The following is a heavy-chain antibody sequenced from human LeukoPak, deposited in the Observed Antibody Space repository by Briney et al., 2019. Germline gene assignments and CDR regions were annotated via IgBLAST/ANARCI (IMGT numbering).Heavy chain of an antibody. V-gene: IGHV6-1*01. Sequence: SQTLSLTCALSGDSVSSNSAAWNWIRQSPSRGLEWLGRTYYRSKWYNDYAVSVTSRITINPDTSKNQFSLQLNSVTPEDTAVYYCARDDSSGYYFAGPTYYFDYWGQGTLVTVSS. CDR1: GDSVSSNSAA. D-gene: IGHD3-22*01. CDR2: TYYRSKWYN. J-gene: IGHJ4*02. CDR3: ARDDSSGYYFAGPTYYFDY.